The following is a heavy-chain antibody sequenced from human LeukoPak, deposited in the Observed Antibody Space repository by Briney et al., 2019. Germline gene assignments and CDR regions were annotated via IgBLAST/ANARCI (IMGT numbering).Heavy chain of an antibody. J-gene: IGHJ4*02. CDR2: INSDGRST. V-gene: IGHV3-74*01. Sequence: PGGSLRLSCAASGFTFSSYWMHWVRQAPGKGLVWVSRINSDGRSTSYADSVKGRFTISRDNAKNTLYLQMNSLRAEDTAVYYCAREGYSSGWYGYYFDYWGQGTLVTVSS. CDR1: GFTFSSYW. D-gene: IGHD6-19*01. CDR3: AREGYSSGWYGYYFDY.